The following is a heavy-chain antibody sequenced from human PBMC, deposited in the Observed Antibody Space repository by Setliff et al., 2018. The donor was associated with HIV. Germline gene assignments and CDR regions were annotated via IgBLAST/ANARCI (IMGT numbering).Heavy chain of an antibody. CDR2: VHYNGNDK. D-gene: IGHD1-1*01. J-gene: IGHJ4*02. CDR3: ARDLNWAFDY. CDR1: GFTLSTYG. V-gene: IGHV3-30*02. Sequence: GGSLRLSCATSGFTLSTYGMHWVRQAPGKGLEWVARVHYNGNDKFYVDSVKGRFTISRDNSKNTLHLQMNSLTSEDTAVYYCARDLNWAFDYWGQGILVTAPQ.